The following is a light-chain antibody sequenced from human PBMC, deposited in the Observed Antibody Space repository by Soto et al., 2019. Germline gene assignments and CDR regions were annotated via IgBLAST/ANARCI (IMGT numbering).Light chain of an antibody. CDR3: QQRSNWPPLT. CDR2: DAS. CDR1: QSVSSY. J-gene: IGKJ1*01. Sequence: EIVLTQSPATLSLSPGERATLSCRASQSVSSYLAWYQQKPGQAPRLLIYDASNRATGIPARFSGSGSGTDCTLTISSLEPEDFAVYYCQQRSNWPPLTFGQGTKVEIK. V-gene: IGKV3-11*01.